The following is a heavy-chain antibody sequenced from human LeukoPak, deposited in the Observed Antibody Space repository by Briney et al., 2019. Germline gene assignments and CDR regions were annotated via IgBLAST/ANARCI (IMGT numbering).Heavy chain of an antibody. Sequence: PGGSLRLSCAASGFTFSRYSMNWVRQAPGKGLEWLSYITSSSSMIYYADSVKGRFTISRDNAKNSLYLQMNSLRVEDTAVYYCAKGAYYDFWGQGTLVTVSS. CDR2: ITSSSSMI. CDR3: AKGAYYDF. CDR1: GFTFSRYS. D-gene: IGHD4/OR15-4a*01. V-gene: IGHV3-48*01. J-gene: IGHJ4*02.